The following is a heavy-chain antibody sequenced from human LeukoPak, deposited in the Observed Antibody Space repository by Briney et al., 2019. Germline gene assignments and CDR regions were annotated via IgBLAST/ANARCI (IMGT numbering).Heavy chain of an antibody. Sequence: ASVKVSCKASGYTFTGYYMHWVRQAPGQGLEWMGWINPNSGGTNYAQKFQGRVTMTRDTSISTAYMELSRLRSDDMAVYYCARVVGGSGLLWFGESIDYWGQGTLVTVSS. D-gene: IGHD3-10*01. CDR1: GYTFTGYY. V-gene: IGHV1-2*02. J-gene: IGHJ4*02. CDR3: ARVVGGSGLLWFGESIDY. CDR2: INPNSGGT.